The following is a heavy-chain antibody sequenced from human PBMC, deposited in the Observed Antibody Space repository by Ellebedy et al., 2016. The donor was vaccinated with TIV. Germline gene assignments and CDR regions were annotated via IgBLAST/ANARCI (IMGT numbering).Heavy chain of an antibody. Sequence: GESLKISCAASGFTFSIFAMSWVRQAPGRGLEWVSSITASGESTYYAGSVTGRFTISRDNAKNKLFLQMNSLGAEDTAIYYCAKRDSSGYYYARLFDYWGQGSLVTVSS. CDR3: AKRDSSGYYYARLFDY. J-gene: IGHJ4*02. CDR2: ITASGEST. CDR1: GFTFSIFA. D-gene: IGHD3-22*01. V-gene: IGHV3-23*01.